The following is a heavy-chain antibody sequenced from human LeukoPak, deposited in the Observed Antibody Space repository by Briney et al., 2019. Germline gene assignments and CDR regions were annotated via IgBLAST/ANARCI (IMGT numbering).Heavy chain of an antibody. CDR2: IYSGGST. CDR3: ARGSYDILTGYLPFDY. Sequence: GGSLRLSCAASGFTVSSNYMSWVRQAPGKGLEWVSVIYSGGSTYYADSVKGRFTISRDNSKNTLYLQMNSLRAEDTAVYYCARGSYDILTGYLPFDYWGQGTLVTVSS. V-gene: IGHV3-66*01. J-gene: IGHJ4*02. CDR1: GFTVSSNY. D-gene: IGHD3-9*01.